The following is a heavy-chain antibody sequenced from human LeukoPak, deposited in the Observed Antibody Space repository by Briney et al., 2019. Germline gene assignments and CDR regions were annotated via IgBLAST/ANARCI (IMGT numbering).Heavy chain of an antibody. CDR2: ISAYNGNT. V-gene: IGHV1-18*01. J-gene: IGHJ4*02. CDR1: GYTFTSYG. Sequence: ASVKVSCKASGYTFTSYGISWVRQAPGQGLEWMGWISAYNGNTNYAQKLQGGVTMTTDTSTSTAYMELRSLRSDDTAVYYCARWARYCSGGSCSGDYWGQGTLVTVSS. CDR3: ARWARYCSGGSCSGDY. D-gene: IGHD2-15*01.